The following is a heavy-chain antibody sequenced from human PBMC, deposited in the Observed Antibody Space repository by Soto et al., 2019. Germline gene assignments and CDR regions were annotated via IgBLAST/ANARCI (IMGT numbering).Heavy chain of an antibody. V-gene: IGHV3-7*03. CDR1: GFTFTTYW. Sequence: EEQLVESRGGLAQPGGSLRLSCVASGFTFTTYWMSWVRQAPGKGLEWVANIRQDGGAQYYVDSVKGRFTISRDNAKNSVYLQMDSLRVEDTAVYYCVRGGHGSGSYLGSSWGQGILVTVSS. CDR2: IRQDGGAQ. D-gene: IGHD3-10*01. J-gene: IGHJ5*02. CDR3: VRGGHGSGSYLGSS.